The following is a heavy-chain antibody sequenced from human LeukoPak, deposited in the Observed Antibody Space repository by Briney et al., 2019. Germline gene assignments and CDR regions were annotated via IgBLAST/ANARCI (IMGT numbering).Heavy chain of an antibody. CDR3: ARRYYDSSDYYPIVY. V-gene: IGHV3-74*01. J-gene: IGHJ4*02. CDR1: GFTFSSYG. D-gene: IGHD3-22*01. CDR2: INSDGSST. Sequence: GRSLRLSCAASGFTFSSYGMHWVRQAPGKGLVWVSRINSDGSSTSYADSVKGRFTISRDNAKNTLYLQMNSLRAEDTAVYYCARRYYDSSDYYPIVYWGQGTLVTVSS.